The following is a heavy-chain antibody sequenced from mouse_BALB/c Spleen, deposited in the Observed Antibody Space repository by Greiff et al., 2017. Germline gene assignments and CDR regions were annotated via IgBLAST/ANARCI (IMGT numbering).Heavy chain of an antibody. CDR3: ARSGTYYGSSYLWYFDV. D-gene: IGHD1-1*01. CDR2: ISSGSSTI. J-gene: IGHJ1*01. CDR1: GFTFSSFG. Sequence: DVMLVESGGGLVQPGGSRKLSCAASGFTFSSFGMHWVRQAPEKGLEWVAYISSGSSTIYYADTVKGRFTISRDNPKNTLFLQMTSLRSEDTAMYYCARSGTYYGSSYLWYFDVWGAGTTVTVSS. V-gene: IGHV5-17*02.